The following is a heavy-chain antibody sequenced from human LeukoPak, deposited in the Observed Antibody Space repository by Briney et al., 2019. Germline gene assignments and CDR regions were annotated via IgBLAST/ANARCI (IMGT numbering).Heavy chain of an antibody. D-gene: IGHD3-22*01. CDR2: IWYDGSNK. Sequence: GGSLRLSCAASGFTFSSYGMHWVRQAPGKGLEWVAVIWYDGSNKYYADSVKGRFTISRDNSKNTLYLQMNSLRAEDTAVYYCARPSETGYDSSGYSIWGQGTMVTVSS. CDR3: ARPSETGYDSSGYSI. V-gene: IGHV3-33*08. CDR1: GFTFSSYG. J-gene: IGHJ3*02.